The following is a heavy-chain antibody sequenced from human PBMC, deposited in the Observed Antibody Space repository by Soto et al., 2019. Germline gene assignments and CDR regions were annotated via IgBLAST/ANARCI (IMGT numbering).Heavy chain of an antibody. D-gene: IGHD3-10*01. J-gene: IGHJ5*02. CDR2: IYYSGST. CDR1: GGSISSSTYY. CDR3: ARHGSGSYYNNWFDP. Sequence: QLQLQESGPGLVKPSETLSLTCTVSGGSISSSTYYWGWIRQPPGKGLEWIGSIYYSGSTYYNPSLKSRVTISVDTSENQFSLKLSSVTVADTAVYYCARHGSGSYYNNWFDPWGQGTLVTVSS. V-gene: IGHV4-39*01.